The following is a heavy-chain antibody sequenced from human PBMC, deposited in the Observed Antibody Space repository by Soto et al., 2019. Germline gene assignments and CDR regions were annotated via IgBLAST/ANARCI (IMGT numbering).Heavy chain of an antibody. V-gene: IGHV4-34*01. CDR3: ASSYSSGWYNN. J-gene: IGHJ4*02. Sequence: SETLSLTCAVYGGSFSGYYWSWIRQPPGKGLEWIGEINHSGSTNYNPSLKSRVTISVDTSKNQFSLKLSSVTAEDTAVYYCASSYSSGWYNNWGQGTLVTVSS. CDR1: GGSFSGYY. D-gene: IGHD6-19*01. CDR2: INHSGST.